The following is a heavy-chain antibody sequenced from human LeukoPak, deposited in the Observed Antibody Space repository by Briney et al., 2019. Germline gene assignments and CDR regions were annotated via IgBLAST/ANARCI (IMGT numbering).Heavy chain of an antibody. CDR3: ARVVPEWLFEHADAFDI. J-gene: IGHJ3*02. V-gene: IGHV1-18*01. Sequence: AASVKVSCKASGYTFTSYGISWVRQAPGQGLEWMGWISAYNGNTNYAQKLQGRVTMTTDTSTSTAYMELRSLRSDDTAVYYCARVVPEWLFEHADAFDIWGQGTMVTVSS. CDR1: GYTFTSYG. D-gene: IGHD3-3*01. CDR2: ISAYNGNT.